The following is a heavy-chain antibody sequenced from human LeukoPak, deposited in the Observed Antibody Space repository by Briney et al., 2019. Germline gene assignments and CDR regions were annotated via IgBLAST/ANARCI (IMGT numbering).Heavy chain of an antibody. V-gene: IGHV3-48*03. CDR1: GFTFSSYE. D-gene: IGHD2-21*02. CDR2: ISSSGSTI. J-gene: IGHJ6*02. Sequence: GGSLRLSCAASGFTFSSYEMNWTRQAPGKGLEWVSYISSSGSTIYYADSVKGRFTISRDNTKNSLYLQMNSLRAEDTAVYYCARDTLVVVTAPNHYYYGMDVWGQGTTVTVSS. CDR3: ARDTLVVVTAPNHYYYGMDV.